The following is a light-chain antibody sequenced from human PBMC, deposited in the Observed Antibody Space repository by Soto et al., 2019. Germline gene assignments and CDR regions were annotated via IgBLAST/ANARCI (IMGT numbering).Light chain of an antibody. CDR1: QNIGTH. Sequence: DVQMTQSPSSLSASVGDRVTISCRSSQNIGTHLNWYQHKPGRAPKLLIYAASTLQSEVPSRFSGSGSGTDFTLTTSGLHPEDFATYSCQQSHSAPLTFGGGTTVEIK. CDR2: AAS. CDR3: QQSHSAPLT. V-gene: IGKV1-39*01. J-gene: IGKJ4*01.